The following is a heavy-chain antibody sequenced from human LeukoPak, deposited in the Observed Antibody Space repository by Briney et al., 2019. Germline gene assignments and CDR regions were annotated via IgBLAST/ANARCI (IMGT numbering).Heavy chain of an antibody. J-gene: IGHJ4*02. V-gene: IGHV1-2*02. CDR3: APGGNYYGSGSYYALDY. D-gene: IGHD3-10*01. Sequence: ASVKVSCKASGYTFTGYYMHWVRQAPEQGLEWMGWINPNSGGTNYAQKFQGRVTMTRDTSISTAYMELSRLRSDDTAVYYCAPGGNYYGSGSYYALDYWGQGTLVTVSS. CDR2: INPNSGGT. CDR1: GYTFTGYY.